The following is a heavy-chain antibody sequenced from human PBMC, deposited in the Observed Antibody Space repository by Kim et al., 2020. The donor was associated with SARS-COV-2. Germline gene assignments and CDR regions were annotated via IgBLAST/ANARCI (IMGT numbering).Heavy chain of an antibody. CDR3: ATDLADTVGFDY. CDR1: GYTLTELS. V-gene: IGHV1-24*01. CDR2: FDPEDDET. Sequence: ASVKVSCKVSGYTLTELSMHWVRQAPGKGLEWMGGFDPEDDETIYAQKFQGRVTMTEDRSTDTAYMALSSLRSEDTAVYYCATDLADTVGFDYWGQGTLVTVSS. D-gene: IGHD2-15*01. J-gene: IGHJ4*02.